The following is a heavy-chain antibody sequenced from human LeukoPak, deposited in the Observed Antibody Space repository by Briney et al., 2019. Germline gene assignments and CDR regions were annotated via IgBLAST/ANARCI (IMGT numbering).Heavy chain of an antibody. Sequence: ASVKVSCKASGYTFTSYYMHWVRQAPGQGLEWMGIINPSGGSTSYAQKFQGRVTMTRDTSTSTVYMELSSLRSEDTAVYYCARDRVGGQPERGGYYYMDVWGKGTTVTISS. CDR1: GYTFTSYY. CDR2: INPSGGST. CDR3: ARDRVGGQPERGGYYYMDV. V-gene: IGHV1-46*01. J-gene: IGHJ6*03. D-gene: IGHD3-16*01.